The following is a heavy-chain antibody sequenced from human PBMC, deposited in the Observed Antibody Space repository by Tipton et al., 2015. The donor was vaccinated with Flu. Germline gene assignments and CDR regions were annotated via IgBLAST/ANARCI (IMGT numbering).Heavy chain of an antibody. CDR2: IYHNGDT. V-gene: IGHV4-61*03. CDR3: ARGIGGWYSIDL. D-gene: IGHD6-19*01. Sequence: LRLSCTVSGGFVSSGSYYWSWIRQSPGKGLEWIGYIYHNGDTKYNPSLKSRVAISLDTSKNHFSLQLSFVTAADTAAYYCARGIGGWYSIDLWGHGTLVTVSS. J-gene: IGHJ5*02. CDR1: GGFVSSGSYY.